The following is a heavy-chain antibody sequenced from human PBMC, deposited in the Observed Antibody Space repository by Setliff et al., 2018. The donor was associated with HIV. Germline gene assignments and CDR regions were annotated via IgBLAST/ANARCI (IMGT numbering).Heavy chain of an antibody. D-gene: IGHD3-22*01. CDR1: GDSVNDRSYF. Sequence: SETLSLTCTVSGDSVNDRSYFWGWIRQPPGKGLEWIGHIYTSGSTNYNPSLKSRVTISVDTSKSQFSLKLNSVTAADTAVYYCARETYYYDSIGYWRSDAFDVWGQGTMVTVSS. CDR2: IYTSGST. V-gene: IGHV4-4*08. CDR3: ARETYYYDSIGYWRSDAFDV. J-gene: IGHJ3*01.